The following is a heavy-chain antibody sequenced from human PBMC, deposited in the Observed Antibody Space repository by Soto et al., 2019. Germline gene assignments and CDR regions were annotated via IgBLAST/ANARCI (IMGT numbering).Heavy chain of an antibody. D-gene: IGHD1-26*01. CDR3: AKMGEYSGSYRA. V-gene: IGHV3-30*18. CDR2: ISYDGSNK. J-gene: IGHJ4*02. CDR1: GFTFSSYG. Sequence: QVQLVESGGGVVQPGRSLRLSCAASGFTFSSYGMHWVRQAPGKGLEWVAVISYDGSNKYYADSVKGRFTISRDNSKNTLYLQMKSLRAEDTAVYYCAKMGEYSGSYRAWGQGTLVTVSS.